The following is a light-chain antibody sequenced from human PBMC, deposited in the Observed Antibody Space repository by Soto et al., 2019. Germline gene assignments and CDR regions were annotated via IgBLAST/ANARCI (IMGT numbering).Light chain of an antibody. Sequence: EIVLTQSPAPLSLSPGDRATLSCRARQSVTYNLAWYQQKPGQPPRLLIYDAANRATGIPARFSGSGSGTDFTLTIISLEPEDSAVYYCQQRTIWPLTFGGGTRVEI. V-gene: IGKV3-11*01. CDR3: QQRTIWPLT. CDR2: DAA. J-gene: IGKJ4*01. CDR1: QSVTYN.